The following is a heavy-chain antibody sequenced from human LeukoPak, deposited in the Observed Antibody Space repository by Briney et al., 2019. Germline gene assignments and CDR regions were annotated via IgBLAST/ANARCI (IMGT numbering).Heavy chain of an antibody. D-gene: IGHD2-2*02. CDR3: ARRRPYCSSTSCYTGIPNWFDP. CDR1: GGSFSGYY. J-gene: IGHJ5*02. Sequence: SETLSLTCAVYGGSFSGYYWSWIRQPPGRGLEWIGEINHSGSTNYNPSLKSRVTISVDTSKNQFSLKLSSVTAADTAVYYCARRRPYCSSTSCYTGIPNWFDPWGQGTLVTVSS. CDR2: INHSGST. V-gene: IGHV4-34*01.